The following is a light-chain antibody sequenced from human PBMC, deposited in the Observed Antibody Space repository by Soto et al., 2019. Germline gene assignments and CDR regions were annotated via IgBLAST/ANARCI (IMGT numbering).Light chain of an antibody. CDR2: DAS. CDR1: PSVTNF. CDR3: QHYGNSLWT. J-gene: IGKJ1*01. Sequence: EIVLTQSPATLSLSPGERATLSCRASPSVTNFLAWYQQKPGQAPRLLIYDASNRATGIPARFSGSGSGTDFTLTISRLEPEDFAIYYCQHYGNSLWTFGQGTKVDIK. V-gene: IGKV3-11*01.